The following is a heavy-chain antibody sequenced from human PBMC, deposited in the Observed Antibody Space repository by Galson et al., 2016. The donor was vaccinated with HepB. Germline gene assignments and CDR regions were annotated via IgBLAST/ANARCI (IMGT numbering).Heavy chain of an antibody. CDR2: TYYNGYT. CDR1: GGSISSGGYY. CDR3: ARERYYYDRSGYYYFFDN. D-gene: IGHD3-22*01. J-gene: IGHJ4*02. Sequence: TLSLTCTVSGGSISSGGYYWSWIRQHPGKGLEWIGYTYYNGYTYYNLSRKSRVTISVDTSKTQFSLKLNSVTPADTAVYYCARERYYYDRSGYYYFFDNWGQGTPITVSS. V-gene: IGHV4-31*03.